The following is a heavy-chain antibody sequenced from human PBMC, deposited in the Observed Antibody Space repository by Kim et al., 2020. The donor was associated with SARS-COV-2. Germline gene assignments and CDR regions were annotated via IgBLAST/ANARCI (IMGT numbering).Heavy chain of an antibody. Sequence: GGSLRLSCAASGFIFGDYAMNWVRQAPGKGLEWVSGISGSAGSTYYADYVKGRFTISRDNSKNTLYLQMNSLRAEDTALYYFAKTGGSGWFLDYWGQGTL. V-gene: IGHV3-23*01. D-gene: IGHD6-19*01. CDR2: ISGSAGST. CDR3: AKTGGSGWFLDY. J-gene: IGHJ4*02. CDR1: GFIFGDYA.